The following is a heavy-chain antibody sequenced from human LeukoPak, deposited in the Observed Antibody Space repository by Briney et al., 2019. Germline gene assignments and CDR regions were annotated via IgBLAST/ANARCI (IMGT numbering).Heavy chain of an antibody. CDR3: ARQRSGSFDY. CDR1: GFTFSSYT. J-gene: IGHJ4*02. Sequence: GRSLRLSCAASGFTFSSYTMNWVRQAPGKGLEWVAVISYDGNNKYYADSVKGRFTISRDNSKNTLYLQMNSLRAEDTAVYYCARQRSGSFDYWGQGTLVTVSS. D-gene: IGHD1-26*01. V-gene: IGHV3-30-3*01. CDR2: ISYDGNNK.